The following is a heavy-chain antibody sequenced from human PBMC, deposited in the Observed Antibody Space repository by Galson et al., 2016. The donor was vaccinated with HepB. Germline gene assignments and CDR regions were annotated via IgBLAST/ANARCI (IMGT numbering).Heavy chain of an antibody. CDR2: AFYSGIT. J-gene: IGHJ4*02. Sequence: SETLSLTCTVSGVSISSYYWSWFRQPPEKGLEWIGYAFYSGITSYNPSLKSRVTISIDTSKNQFSLKLSSVTAADTAVYYCARGEGYNLYWGQGTLVTVSS. CDR3: ARGEGYNLY. V-gene: IGHV4-59*08. CDR1: GVSISSYY. D-gene: IGHD5-24*01.